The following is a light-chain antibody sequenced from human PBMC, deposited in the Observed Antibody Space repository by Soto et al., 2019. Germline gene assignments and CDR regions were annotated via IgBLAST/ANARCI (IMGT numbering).Light chain of an antibody. V-gene: IGKV3-20*01. CDR3: QQYGSSGT. CDR2: GAS. Sequence: EIVLTQSPVTLSLSPAERCTLSCMASQSVSNNYLAWYQQKPGQAPRLLIYGASNRATGIPDRFSGSGSGTDFTLTISRLEPEDFAVYYCQQYGSSGTFGQGTKVDIK. J-gene: IGKJ1*01. CDR1: QSVSNNY.